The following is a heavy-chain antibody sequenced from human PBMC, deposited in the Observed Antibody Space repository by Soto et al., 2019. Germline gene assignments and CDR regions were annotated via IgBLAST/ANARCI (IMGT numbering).Heavy chain of an antibody. Sequence: GGSLRLSCAASGFTFSDYYMSWIRQAPGKGLEWVSYISSSGSTIYYADPVKGRFTISRDKAKNSLYLQMNSLRAEDTAVYYCASYRDIVVVVAASPLDIWGQGTMVTVSS. D-gene: IGHD2-15*01. CDR2: ISSSGSTI. CDR1: GFTFSDYY. V-gene: IGHV3-11*01. J-gene: IGHJ3*02. CDR3: ASYRDIVVVVAASPLDI.